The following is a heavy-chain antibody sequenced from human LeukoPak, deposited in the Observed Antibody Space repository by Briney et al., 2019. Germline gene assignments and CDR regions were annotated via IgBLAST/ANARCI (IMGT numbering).Heavy chain of an antibody. V-gene: IGHV3-23*01. J-gene: IGHJ5*02. CDR2: ISGSGGST. CDR3: AKLERSGSGSGNWFDP. D-gene: IGHD3-10*01. Sequence: GGSLRLSCAASGFTFSSYAMSWVRQAPGKGLEWVSAISGSGGSTYYADSVKGRFTISRDNSKNTLYLQMNSLRAEDTAVYYCAKLERSGSGSGNWFDPWGQGTLVTVSS. CDR1: GFTFSSYA.